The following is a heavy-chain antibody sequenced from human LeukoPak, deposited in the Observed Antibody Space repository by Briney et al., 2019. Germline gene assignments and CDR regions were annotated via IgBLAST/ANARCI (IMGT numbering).Heavy chain of an antibody. V-gene: IGHV3-30*18. Sequence: PGTSLRLSCAASGFTFNDYAMHWVRQAPGKGLEWVSDISYDGSNKYYADSVKGRFTISRGNSKNTLYLQMNSLRAEDTAVYYCAKDYYGSGATPEAWGQGTLVTVSS. J-gene: IGHJ5*02. CDR2: ISYDGSNK. CDR1: GFTFNDYA. D-gene: IGHD3-10*01. CDR3: AKDYYGSGATPEA.